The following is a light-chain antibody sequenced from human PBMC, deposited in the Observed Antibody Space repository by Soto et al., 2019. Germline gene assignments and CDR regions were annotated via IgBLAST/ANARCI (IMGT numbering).Light chain of an antibody. Sequence: IQLTQSPSFLSASVGDRVTITCRASQDINNSLAWYQQKPGKAPKLLIYAASTLQTAVPSRFSGGGSGTEFTLTISSLQPEDYATYYFQQRNVYPRTFGQGTKV. V-gene: IGKV1-9*01. CDR2: AAS. CDR3: QQRNVYPRT. J-gene: IGKJ1*01. CDR1: QDINNS.